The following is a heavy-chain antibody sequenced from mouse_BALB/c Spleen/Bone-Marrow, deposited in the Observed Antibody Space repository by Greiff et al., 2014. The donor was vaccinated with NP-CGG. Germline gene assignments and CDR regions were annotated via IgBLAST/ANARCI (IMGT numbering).Heavy chain of an antibody. CDR2: ISGGDTYT. CDR1: GFTFSSYG. CDR3: AAITTVAY. V-gene: IGHV5-9-2*01. D-gene: IGHD1-1*01. Sequence: DVQLQESGGGLVKPGGSLKLSCAASGFTFSSYGMSWVRQTPEKRLEWVATISGGDTYTYYPDSVRGRFTISGDNAKNNLYLQMSSLRSEDTALYYCAAITTVAYWGRGTLVTVSA. J-gene: IGHJ3*01.